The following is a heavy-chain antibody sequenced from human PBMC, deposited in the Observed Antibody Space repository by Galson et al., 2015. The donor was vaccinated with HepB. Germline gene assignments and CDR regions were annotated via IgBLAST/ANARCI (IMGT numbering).Heavy chain of an antibody. J-gene: IGHJ4*02. V-gene: IGHV3-30*18. CDR3: AKDSGYSSSWYSDY. Sequence: SLRLSCAASGFTFSSYGMHWVRQAPGKGLEWVAVISYDGSNKYYADSVKGRFTISRDNSKNTLYLQMNSLRAEDTAVYYCAKDSGYSSSWYSDYWGQGTLVTVSS. CDR2: ISYDGSNK. D-gene: IGHD6-13*01. CDR1: GFTFSSYG.